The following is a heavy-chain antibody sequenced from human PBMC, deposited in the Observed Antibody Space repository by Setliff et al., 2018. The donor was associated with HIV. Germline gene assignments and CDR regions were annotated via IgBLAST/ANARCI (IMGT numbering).Heavy chain of an antibody. CDR1: GGSITRYY. D-gene: IGHD1-1*01. Sequence: SETLSLTCTVSGGSITRYYWSWIRQSPGKGLEWIGYIYISGSTDYSPSLKSRVTISADTSKNQVSLRLTSVTAADSAVYYCARKDWTVAALEYWGQGTLVTVSS. CDR2: IYISGST. J-gene: IGHJ4*02. CDR3: ARKDWTVAALEY. V-gene: IGHV4-4*09.